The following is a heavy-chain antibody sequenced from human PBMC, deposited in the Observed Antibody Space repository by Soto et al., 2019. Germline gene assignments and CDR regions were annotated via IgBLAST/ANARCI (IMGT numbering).Heavy chain of an antibody. CDR3: ARANIVVVTAMPDWYFDL. J-gene: IGHJ2*01. CDR1: GYTFTSYA. CDR2: INAGNGNT. Sequence: VQLVQSGAEVKKPGASVKVSCKASGYTFTSYAMHWVRQAPGQRLEWMGWINAGNGNTKYSQKFQGRVTITRDTSASTAYMELSSLRSEDTAVYYCARANIVVVTAMPDWYFDLWGRGTLVTVSS. D-gene: IGHD2-21*02. V-gene: IGHV1-3*01.